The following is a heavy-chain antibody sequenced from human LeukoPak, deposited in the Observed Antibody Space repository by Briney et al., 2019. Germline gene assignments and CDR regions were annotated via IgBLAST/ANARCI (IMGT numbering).Heavy chain of an antibody. CDR2: INHSGST. J-gene: IGHJ4*02. V-gene: IGHV4-34*01. CDR3: AMGTSRVDY. D-gene: IGHD7-27*01. Sequence: SETLSLTCAVYGGSFSGYYWSWIRQPPGKGLEWIGEINHSGSTNYNPPLKSRVTISVDTSKNQFSLKLSSVTAADTAVYYCAMGTSRVDYWGQGTLVTVSS. CDR1: GGSFSGYY.